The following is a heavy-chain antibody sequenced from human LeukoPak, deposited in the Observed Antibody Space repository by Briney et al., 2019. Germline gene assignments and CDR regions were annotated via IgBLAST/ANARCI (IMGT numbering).Heavy chain of an antibody. CDR1: GFTFSTYS. CDR2: ISGSGGST. J-gene: IGHJ4*02. Sequence: GGSLRLSCAASGFTFSTYSMTWVRQAPGKGLEWVSAISGSGGSTYYADSVKGRFTISRDNSKNTLYLQMNSLRAEDTAVYYCAKVDREYDYVWGSYFYWGQGTLVTVSS. CDR3: AKVDREYDYVWGSYFY. D-gene: IGHD3-16*01. V-gene: IGHV3-23*01.